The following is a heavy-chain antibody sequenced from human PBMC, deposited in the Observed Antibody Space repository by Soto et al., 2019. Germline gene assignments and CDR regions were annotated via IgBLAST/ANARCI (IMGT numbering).Heavy chain of an antibody. D-gene: IGHD2-15*01. Sequence: SETLSLTCAVYGGSFSGYYWSWIRQPPGKGLEWIGEINHSGSTNYNPSLKSRVTISVDTPKNQFSLKLSSVTAADTAVYYCARGYSSEYCSGGSCYSVGYFDYWGQGTLVTVSS. CDR2: INHSGST. CDR1: GGSFSGYY. CDR3: ARGYSSEYCSGGSCYSVGYFDY. V-gene: IGHV4-34*01. J-gene: IGHJ4*02.